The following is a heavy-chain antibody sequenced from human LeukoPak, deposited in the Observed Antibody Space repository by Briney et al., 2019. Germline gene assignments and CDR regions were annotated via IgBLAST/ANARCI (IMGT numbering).Heavy chain of an antibody. V-gene: IGHV3-48*03. CDR3: AAYCSGGSCYSVDY. CDR1: GFTFSSYE. Sequence: GGSLRLSCAASGFTFSSYEMNWVRQAPGKGLEWVSYISSSGSTIYYADSVKGRFTISRDNAKNSLYLQMNSLRAEDTAVYYCAAYCSGGSCYSVDYWGQGTLVTVSS. CDR2: ISSSGSTI. D-gene: IGHD2-15*01. J-gene: IGHJ4*02.